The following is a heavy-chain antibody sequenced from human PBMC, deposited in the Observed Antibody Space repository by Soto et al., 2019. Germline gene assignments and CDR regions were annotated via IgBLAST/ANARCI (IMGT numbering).Heavy chain of an antibody. CDR1: GGSITSYY. CDR2: IHYTGAT. Sequence: QVQLQESGPGLVKPSETLSLTCTVSGGSITSYYWSWIRQSPGKGLESIGYIHYTGATNYHPSLKRRVTISVDTSKNQFPLKLSSVTAADAAVYYCARLRYSAYYVTYHLDYWGQGAVVTVSS. J-gene: IGHJ4*02. CDR3: ARLRYSAYYVTYHLDY. V-gene: IGHV4-59*08. D-gene: IGHD5-12*01.